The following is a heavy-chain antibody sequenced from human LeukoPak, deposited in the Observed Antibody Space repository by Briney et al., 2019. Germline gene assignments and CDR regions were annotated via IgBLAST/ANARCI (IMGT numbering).Heavy chain of an antibody. CDR2: INHSGST. CDR1: GGSFSGYY. V-gene: IGHV4-34*01. CDR3: AREGDWNLLNY. D-gene: IGHD1-7*01. J-gene: IGHJ4*02. Sequence: TSETLSLTCAVYGGSFSGYYWSWIRQPPGKGLEWIGEINHSGSTNYNPSLKSRVTISVDTSKNQFSLKLSSVTAADTAVYYCAREGDWNLLNYWGQGTLVTVSS.